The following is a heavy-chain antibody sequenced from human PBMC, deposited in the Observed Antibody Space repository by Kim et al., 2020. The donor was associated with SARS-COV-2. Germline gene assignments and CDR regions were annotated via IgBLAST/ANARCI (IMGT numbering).Heavy chain of an antibody. CDR2: T. D-gene: IGHD6-19*01. J-gene: IGHJ4*02. V-gene: IGHV4-4*07. CDR3: ARAYSSGWGGLFVY. Sequence: TNYNPSLKSRVTMSVDTSKNPFSLKLSSVTAADTAVYYCARAYSSGWGGLFVYWGQGT.